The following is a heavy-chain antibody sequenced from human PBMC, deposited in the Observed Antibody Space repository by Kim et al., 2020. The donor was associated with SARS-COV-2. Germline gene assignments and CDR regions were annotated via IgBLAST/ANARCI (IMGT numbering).Heavy chain of an antibody. CDR3: ASIPDAPLWNNDFDS. V-gene: IGHV4-59*11. J-gene: IGHJ4*02. D-gene: IGHD1-1*01. CDR2: IYYTGGT. Sequence: SETLSLTCTVSGVSINSHYWIWVRQPPGKGLEWVGYIYYTGGTSYNPSLTSRVTISVDTSKNQFSLQLTSGTAADTAVYYSASIPDAPLWNNDFDSWGQGTLVSVSS. CDR1: GVSINSHY.